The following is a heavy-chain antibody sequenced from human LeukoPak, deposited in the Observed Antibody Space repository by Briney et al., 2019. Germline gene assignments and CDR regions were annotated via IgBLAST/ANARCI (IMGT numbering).Heavy chain of an antibody. CDR1: GFTFRNYA. J-gene: IGHJ1*01. V-gene: IGHV3-23*01. CDR3: ANYRSGGGGYYSGLEH. D-gene: IGHD2-15*01. Sequence: GGSLRLSCAASGFTFRNYAMTWVRQAPGKGLEWVSRTSGSGDIRLYADSVKGRFTISRTNSANRLYLQMNSLRADDTGVYYCANYRSGGGGYYSGLEHWGQGTQVTVSS. CDR2: TSGSGDIR.